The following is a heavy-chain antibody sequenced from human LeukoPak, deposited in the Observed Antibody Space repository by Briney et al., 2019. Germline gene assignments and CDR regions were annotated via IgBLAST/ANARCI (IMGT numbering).Heavy chain of an antibody. V-gene: IGHV1-2*06. Sequence: VASVKVSFMASVYTFTGYYMHWVRQALGQGLECMGRINPNSGGTNYAQKFQGRVTMTRDTSISTPYMELSRLRSDDTAVYYCARDASAAGSPRPNDYWGQGTLVTVSS. J-gene: IGHJ4*02. D-gene: IGHD6-13*01. CDR2: INPNSGGT. CDR3: ARDASAAGSPRPNDY. CDR1: VYTFTGYY.